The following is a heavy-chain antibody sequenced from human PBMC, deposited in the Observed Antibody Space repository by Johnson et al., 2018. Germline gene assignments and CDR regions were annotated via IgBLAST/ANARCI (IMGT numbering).Heavy chain of an antibody. V-gene: IGHV3-30*03. CDR3: AREFERGGSAYEYFQH. Sequence: QVQLVESGGGVVQPGRSLRLSCAASGFTFSSYGMHWVRQAPGKGLEWVAVISYAGSNKYYADSVKGRFTISSDNAKNPLYLQMNSLRAEDTAVYYCAREFERGGSAYEYFQHWGQGTLVTVSS. D-gene: IGHD1-26*01. J-gene: IGHJ1*01. CDR1: GFTFSSYG. CDR2: ISYAGSNK.